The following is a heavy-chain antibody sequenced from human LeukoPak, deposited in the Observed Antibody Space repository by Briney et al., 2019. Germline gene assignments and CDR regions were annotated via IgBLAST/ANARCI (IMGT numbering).Heavy chain of an antibody. V-gene: IGHV3-74*01. D-gene: IGHD3-22*01. Sequence: GGSLRLSCAASGFTLSSYWMHWVRQAPGKGLVWVSRIKSDGRTNYADSVKGRFTISRDNAKNTVSLQMNSLRAEDTGVYCCARAPSEIGGYYPEYFRHWGQGTLVIVYS. CDR2: IKSDGRT. CDR3: ARAPSEIGGYYPEYFRH. CDR1: GFTLSSYW. J-gene: IGHJ1*01.